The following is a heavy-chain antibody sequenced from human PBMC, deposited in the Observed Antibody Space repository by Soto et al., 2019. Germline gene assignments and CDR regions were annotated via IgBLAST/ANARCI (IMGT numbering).Heavy chain of an antibody. V-gene: IGHV1-58*01. CDR2: IVVGSGNT. D-gene: IGHD3-9*01. CDR1: GFTFTSSA. J-gene: IGHJ6*02. CDR3: AAGSRSGYKAVMDV. Sequence: SVKVSCKASGFTFTSSAVQWVRQARGQRLEWIGWIVVGSGNTNYAQTFQERVTITRDMSTSTAYMELSSLRSEDTAVHYCAAGSRSGYKAVMDVSGHCTMDTDAS.